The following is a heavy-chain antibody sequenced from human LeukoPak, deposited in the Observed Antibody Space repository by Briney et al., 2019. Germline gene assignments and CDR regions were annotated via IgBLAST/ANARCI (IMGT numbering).Heavy chain of an antibody. Sequence: SVKVSCKASGGTFSSYAISWVRQAPGQGLEWMGGIIPIFGTAPYAQKLQGRVTMPTDTSTSTAYMELRSLRSDDTAVYYCARVRGDLPDYWGQGTLVTVSP. CDR3: ARVRGDLPDY. CDR1: GGTFSSYA. V-gene: IGHV1-69*05. CDR2: IIPIFGTA. J-gene: IGHJ4*02. D-gene: IGHD3-16*01.